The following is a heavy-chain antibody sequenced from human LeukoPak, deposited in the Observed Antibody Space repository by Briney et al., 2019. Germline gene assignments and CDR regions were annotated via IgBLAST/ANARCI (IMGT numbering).Heavy chain of an antibody. CDR2: ISYDGSNK. J-gene: IGHJ4*02. CDR1: GFTFSSYA. V-gene: IGHV3-30-3*01. CDR3: ARVYEENRYGPGIY. Sequence: GGSLRLSCAASGFTFSSYAMHWVRQAPGKGLEWVAVISYDGSNKYYADSVKGRFTISRDNSKNTLYLQMNSLRAEDTAVYYCARVYEENRYGPGIYWGQGTLVTVSS. D-gene: IGHD5-18*01.